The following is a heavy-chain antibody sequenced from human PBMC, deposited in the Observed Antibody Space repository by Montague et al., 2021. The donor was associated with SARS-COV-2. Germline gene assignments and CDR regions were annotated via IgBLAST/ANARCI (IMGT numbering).Heavy chain of an antibody. CDR3: GRTWVYFSPVDV. J-gene: IGHJ6*02. CDR2: IHQSESGXT. CDR1: GGPISSREW. V-gene: IGHV4-4*02. Sequence: SETLSLTCAVSGGPISSREWWSWVRQPPGKGLEWIREIHQSESGXTNXXXXLKSRVTISIDQSKNYFSLNLTSMTAADTAVYYCGRTWVYFSPVDVWGQGTTVIVSS. D-gene: IGHD3-3*01.